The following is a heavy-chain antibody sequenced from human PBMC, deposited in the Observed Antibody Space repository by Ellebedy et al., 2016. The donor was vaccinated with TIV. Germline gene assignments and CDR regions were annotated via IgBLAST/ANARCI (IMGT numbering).Heavy chain of an antibody. D-gene: IGHD3-10*01. Sequence: PGGSLRLSCAASGFTVSSNSMHRVRQAPGKGLEWVSVIYSGGGTSYADPVKGRFTIFRDTSKNTLCLQMNSLRAEDTAVYYCARKHLYGLDWGQGTLVTVSS. CDR3: ARKHLYGLD. CDR2: IYSGGGT. CDR1: GFTVSSNS. V-gene: IGHV3-66*01. J-gene: IGHJ4*02.